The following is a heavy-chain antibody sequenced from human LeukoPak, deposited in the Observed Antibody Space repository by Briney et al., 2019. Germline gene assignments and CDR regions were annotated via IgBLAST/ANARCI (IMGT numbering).Heavy chain of an antibody. CDR1: GGSISSRSHS. D-gene: IGHD5-18*01. V-gene: IGHV4-39*07. CDR3: ASNNHRDGYSYGDYYFDY. CDR2: LYYSGST. Sequence: SETLSLTCTVSGGSISSRSHSWGWIRQPPGKGLEWIGSLYYSGSTYYNPSLKSRVTISVDTSKNQFSLKLRSVTAADTAVYYCASNNHRDGYSYGDYYFDYWGQGTLVTVSS. J-gene: IGHJ4*02.